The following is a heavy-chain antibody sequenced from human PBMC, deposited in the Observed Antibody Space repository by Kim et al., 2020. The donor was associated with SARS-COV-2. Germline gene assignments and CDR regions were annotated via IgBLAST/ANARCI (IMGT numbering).Heavy chain of an antibody. J-gene: IGHJ4*02. Sequence: ASVKVSCKASGYTFTSYAMNWVRQAPGQGLEWMGWINTNTGNPTYAQGFTGRFVFSLDTSVSTVYLQISSLKAEDTAVYYSARDFLDYYDSSGYYYEFDYWGQGTLVTVSS. D-gene: IGHD3-22*01. CDR1: GYTFTSYA. CDR3: ARDFLDYYDSSGYYYEFDY. V-gene: IGHV7-4-1*02. CDR2: INTNTGNP.